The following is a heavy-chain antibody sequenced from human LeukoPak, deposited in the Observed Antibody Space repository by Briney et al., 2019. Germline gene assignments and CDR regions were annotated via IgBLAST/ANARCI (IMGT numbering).Heavy chain of an antibody. CDR1: GFTLSSYW. D-gene: IGHD3-10*01. J-gene: IGHJ4*02. V-gene: IGHV3-7*03. Sequence: GGSLRLSCAASGFTLSSYWMSWVRQAPGKGLEWVANIKQDGSEKYYVDSVKGRFTISRDNAKNSLYLQMNSLRAEDTAVYYCAREPVRGVFDYWGQGTLVTVSS. CDR2: IKQDGSEK. CDR3: AREPVRGVFDY.